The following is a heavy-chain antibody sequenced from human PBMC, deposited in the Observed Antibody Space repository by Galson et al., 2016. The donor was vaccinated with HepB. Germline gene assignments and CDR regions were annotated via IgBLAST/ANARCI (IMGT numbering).Heavy chain of an antibody. CDR3: ARADSGSYYSSVDY. D-gene: IGHD1-26*01. CDR2: INAGNGNT. Sequence: VSCKASGYTFTSYALHWVRQAPGQRLEWMGWINAGNGNTKYSQKFQGRVTITRDTSASTAYMELSSLRSEDTAVYYCARADSGSYYSSVDYWGQGTLVTVSS. V-gene: IGHV1-3*01. CDR1: GYTFTSYA. J-gene: IGHJ4*02.